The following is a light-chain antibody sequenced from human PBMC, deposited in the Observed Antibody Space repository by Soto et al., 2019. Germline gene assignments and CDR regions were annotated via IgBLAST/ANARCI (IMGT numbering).Light chain of an antibody. J-gene: IGKJ1*01. CDR1: QGISSY. V-gene: IGKV1-9*01. Sequence: DIQLTQSPSFLSASVGDRVTITCRASQGISSYLAWYQQKPGKAPKLLIYAASTLQSGVPSRFSGSGSGTEFTLTISSLQPEDFSTYYCQQLNSYPRTFGQGTNLDIK. CDR3: QQLNSYPRT. CDR2: AAS.